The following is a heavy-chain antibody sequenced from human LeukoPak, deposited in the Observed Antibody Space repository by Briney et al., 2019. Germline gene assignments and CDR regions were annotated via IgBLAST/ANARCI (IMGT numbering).Heavy chain of an antibody. CDR2: INHSGSA. CDR3: ARVPGRSYSGSYPLDY. D-gene: IGHD1-26*01. V-gene: IGHV4-34*01. J-gene: IGHJ4*02. Sequence: KPSETLSLTCAVYGGSFSGYYWSWIRQAPGKGLEWIGEINHSGSANYNPSLKSRVTISVDTSKNQFSLKLSSVTAADTAVYYCARVPGRSYSGSYPLDYWGQGTLVTVSS. CDR1: GGSFSGYY.